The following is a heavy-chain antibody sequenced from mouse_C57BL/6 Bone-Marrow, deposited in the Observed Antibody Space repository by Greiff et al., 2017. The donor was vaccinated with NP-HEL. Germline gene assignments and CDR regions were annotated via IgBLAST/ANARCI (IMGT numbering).Heavy chain of an antibody. D-gene: IGHD2-1*01. CDR3: ARRVYYGNYFYYYAMDY. J-gene: IGHJ4*01. CDR1: GFTFSSYT. CDR2: ISGGGGNT. Sequence: EVQGVESGGGLVKPGGSLKLSCAASGFTFSSYTMSWVRQTPEKRLEWVATISGGGGNTYYPDSVKGRFTISRDNAKNTLYLQMSSLRSEDTALYYCARRVYYGNYFYYYAMDYWGQGTSVTVSS. V-gene: IGHV5-9*01.